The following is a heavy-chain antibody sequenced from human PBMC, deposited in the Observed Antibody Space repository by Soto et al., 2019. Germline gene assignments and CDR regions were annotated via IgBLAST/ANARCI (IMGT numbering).Heavy chain of an antibody. V-gene: IGHV3-74*01. J-gene: IGHJ6*02. D-gene: IGHD1-26*01. CDR1: GFSFSSYF. CDR3: ARENWYSLDV. CDR2: VPGDGSRA. Sequence: VQLVESGGGSVQPGGSLRLSCAASGFSFSSYFMAWVRQAPGEGLVSVSHVPGDGSRASYADSVRGRFTISRDNAKNTLHLQMDSLRDEDTAIYYCARENWYSLDVWGQGTTVTVSS.